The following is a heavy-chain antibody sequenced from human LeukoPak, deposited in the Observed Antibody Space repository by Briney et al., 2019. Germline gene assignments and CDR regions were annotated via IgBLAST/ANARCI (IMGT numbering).Heavy chain of an antibody. J-gene: IGHJ4*02. Sequence: GGSLRLSCAASGFTFDDYGMSWVRQAPGKGLEWVSAINWNGDSTGYADSVKGRFTISRDNAKNSLYLQMSSQRAEDTALYYCARVGWSTESYYFDYWGQGTLVTVSS. V-gene: IGHV3-20*04. CDR2: INWNGDST. CDR1: GFTFDDYG. D-gene: IGHD2-15*01. CDR3: ARVGWSTESYYFDY.